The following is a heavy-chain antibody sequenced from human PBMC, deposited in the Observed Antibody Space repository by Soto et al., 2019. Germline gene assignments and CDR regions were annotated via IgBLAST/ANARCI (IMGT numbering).Heavy chain of an antibody. D-gene: IGHD6-19*01. CDR2: ISSSSSTI. V-gene: IGHV3-48*02. Sequence: EAQLVESGGGLVQPGGSLRLSCAASGFTFSSYSMNWVRQAPGKGLEWMSYISSSSSTIYYADSVQGRFTISRDNAKNSQYLQMSSLSHDDTAVYYCAREPPPGWHFDYWGQGTLVTVSS. J-gene: IGHJ4*02. CDR1: GFTFSSYS. CDR3: AREPPPGWHFDY.